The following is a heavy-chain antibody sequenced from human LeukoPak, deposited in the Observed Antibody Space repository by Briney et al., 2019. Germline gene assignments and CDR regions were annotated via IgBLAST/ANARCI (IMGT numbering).Heavy chain of an antibody. V-gene: IGHV3-53*01. CDR3: ATVVAGNGGNTFDI. J-gene: IGHJ3*02. CDR1: GFSVSNYY. Sequence: GGSLRLSCAASGFSVSNYYMSWVRQAPGKGLEWVSVIYSGGNTYYTDSVKGRFTISRDNPKNTVFLQMGSLRGEDTAVYYCATVVAGNGGNTFDIWGQGTVVTVSS. CDR2: IYSGGNT. D-gene: IGHD6-19*01.